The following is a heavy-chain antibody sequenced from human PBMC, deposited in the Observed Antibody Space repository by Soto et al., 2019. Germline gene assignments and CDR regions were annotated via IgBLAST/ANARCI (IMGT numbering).Heavy chain of an antibody. Sequence: QVQLVQSGAEVKKPGSSVKVSCKASGGTFSSYAISWVRQAPGQGLEWMGGIIPISGTANYAQKFQGRVTSPADDSTSTAYMELSSLRSEDTAVYYCARSQGSSTSLEIYYSYYYGMDFWGQGTTVTVSS. D-gene: IGHD2-2*01. V-gene: IGHV1-69*01. CDR2: IIPISGTA. CDR1: GGTFSSYA. J-gene: IGHJ6*02. CDR3: ARSQGSSTSLEIYYSYYYGMDF.